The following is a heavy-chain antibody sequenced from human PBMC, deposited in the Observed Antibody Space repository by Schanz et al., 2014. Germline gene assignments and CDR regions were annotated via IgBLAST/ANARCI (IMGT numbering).Heavy chain of an antibody. CDR3: ARPALWFGDNCFDP. J-gene: IGHJ5*02. D-gene: IGHD3-10*01. CDR2: ISGSGGST. CDR1: GFTFSTFA. V-gene: IGHV3-23*01. Sequence: EVQLLESGGGLVQPGGSLRLSCSASGFTFSTFAMHWVRQAPGKGLEWVSAISGSGGSTSYADSVKGRFTISRDNAKNTLYLQMNSLRAEDTAVYYCARPALWFGDNCFDPWGQGTLVTVSS.